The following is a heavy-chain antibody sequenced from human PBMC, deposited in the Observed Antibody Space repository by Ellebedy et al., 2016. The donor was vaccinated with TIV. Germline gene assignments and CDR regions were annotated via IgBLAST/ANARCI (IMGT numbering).Heavy chain of an antibody. CDR2: ISGSGGST. D-gene: IGHD3-10*01. V-gene: IGHV3-23*01. CDR1: GFTFSSYA. J-gene: IGHJ6*02. CDR3: AREMIRVVINVGGRYYYGMDV. Sequence: PGGSLRLSCAASGFTFSSYAMSWVRQAPGKGLEWVPVISGSGGSTYYADSVKGRFTISRDNSKNTLYLQMNSLRAEDTAVYYCAREMIRVVINVGGRYYYGMDVWGQGTTVTVSS.